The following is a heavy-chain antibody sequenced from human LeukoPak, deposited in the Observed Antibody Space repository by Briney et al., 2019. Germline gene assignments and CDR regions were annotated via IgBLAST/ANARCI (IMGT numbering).Heavy chain of an antibody. V-gene: IGHV1-2*02. CDR1: GYTFTGYY. J-gene: IGHJ3*02. D-gene: IGHD3-16*01. CDR2: INPNSGGT. Sequence: ASVKVSCKASGYTFTGYYMHWVRQAPGQGLEWMGWINPNSGGTNYAQKFQGRVAMTRDTSISTAYMELSRLRSDDTAVYYCARVGLPEDDAFDIWGQGTMVTVSS. CDR3: ARVGLPEDDAFDI.